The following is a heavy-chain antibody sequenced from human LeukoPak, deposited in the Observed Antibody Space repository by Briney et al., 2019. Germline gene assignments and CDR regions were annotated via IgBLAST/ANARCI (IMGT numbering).Heavy chain of an antibody. V-gene: IGHV3-30*04. CDR1: GFTFSSYA. D-gene: IGHD1-26*01. Sequence: GGSLRLSCAASGFTFSSYAMHWVRQAPGKGLEWVAVISYDGSNKYYADSVKGRFTICGDNSKNTLYLQMNSLRAEDTAVYYYARDWDDLGATGYYFDYWSQGTLVTVSS. CDR2: ISYDGSNK. J-gene: IGHJ4*02. CDR3: ARDWDDLGATGYYFDY.